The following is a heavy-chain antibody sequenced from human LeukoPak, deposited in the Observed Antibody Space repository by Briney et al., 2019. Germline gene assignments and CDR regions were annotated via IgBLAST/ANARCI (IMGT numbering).Heavy chain of an antibody. CDR3: ARGIRGYCSGGSCFNWFDP. CDR1: VGSFSGYY. D-gene: IGHD2-15*01. Sequence: PSETLSLTCAVYVGSFSGYYWSGVRQPPGKGLEWIGEINHSGSTNYNPSLKSRVTISVDTSKNQFSLKLSSVTAADTAVYYCARGIRGYCSGGSCFNWFDPWGQGTLVTVSS. J-gene: IGHJ5*02. CDR2: INHSGST. V-gene: IGHV4-34*01.